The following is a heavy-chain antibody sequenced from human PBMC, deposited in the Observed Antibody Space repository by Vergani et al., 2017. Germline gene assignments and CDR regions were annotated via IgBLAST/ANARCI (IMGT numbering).Heavy chain of an antibody. Sequence: VQLVESGGGLVKPGGSLRLSCAASGFTFRDHYMSWIRQAPGKGLEWVSYTSSTGSSISYAHSVKGRFTISRDNAKDSVFLQMNSLRAEDTAVYYCARYRGNYDYFDAWGQGTLVTVSP. CDR2: TSSTGSSI. V-gene: IGHV3-11*01. J-gene: IGHJ4*02. CDR1: GFTFRDHY. D-gene: IGHD1-26*01. CDR3: ARYRGNYDYFDA.